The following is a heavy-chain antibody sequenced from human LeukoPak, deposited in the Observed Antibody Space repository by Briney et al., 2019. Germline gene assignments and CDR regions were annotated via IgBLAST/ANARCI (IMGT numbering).Heavy chain of an antibody. V-gene: IGHV3-7*01. D-gene: IGHD1-26*01. CDR2: IKQDGSEK. CDR3: ARGPRANHFNWFDP. Sequence: GGSLRLSCAASGFTFSNYRMSWVRQAPGKGLEWVANIKQDGSEKYYVDSVKGRFTISRDNAKNSLYLQMNSLRAEDTAVYYCARGPRANHFNWFDPWGQGTLVTVSS. J-gene: IGHJ5*02. CDR1: GFTFSNYR.